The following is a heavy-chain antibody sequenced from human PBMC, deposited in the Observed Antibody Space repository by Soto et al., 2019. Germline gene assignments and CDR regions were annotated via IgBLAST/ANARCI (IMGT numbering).Heavy chain of an antibody. CDR3: AHRQRRYSSRADWFDP. Sequence: QITLKESGPTLVKPTQTLTLTCTFSGFSLSTSGVGVGWIRQPPGKALERLALIYWDDDKRYSPSLKSRLTITKDTSKNQVVLTMTNMDPVDTATYYCAHRQRRYSSRADWFDPWGQGTLVTVSS. CDR2: IYWDDDK. CDR1: GFSLSTSGVG. D-gene: IGHD6-13*01. V-gene: IGHV2-5*02. J-gene: IGHJ5*02.